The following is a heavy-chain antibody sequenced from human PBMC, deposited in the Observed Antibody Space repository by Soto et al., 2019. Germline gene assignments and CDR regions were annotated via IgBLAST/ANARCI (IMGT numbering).Heavy chain of an antibody. CDR2: IYYSGST. Sequence: QVQLQESGPGLVKPSQTLSLTCTVSGGSISSGGYYWSWIRQHPGKGLEWIGYIYYSGSTYYNPSLKSRVTISVDTSKNKFSLKRSSVPAADTAVYYCARDGADYGSGSAYGMDVWGQGTTVTVSS. CDR3: ARDGADYGSGSAYGMDV. J-gene: IGHJ6*02. CDR1: GGSISSGGYY. D-gene: IGHD3-10*01. V-gene: IGHV4-31*03.